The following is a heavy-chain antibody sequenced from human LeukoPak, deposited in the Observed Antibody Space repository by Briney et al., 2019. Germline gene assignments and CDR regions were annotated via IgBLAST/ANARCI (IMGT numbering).Heavy chain of an antibody. CDR2: IYSGGTT. V-gene: IGHV3-66*01. J-gene: IGHJ4*02. CDR1: GFIVSSNY. CDR3: ARKGTFGSYFDY. Sequence: GRSLRLSCAASGFIVSSNYMSWVRQAPGKGLEWVSVIYSGGTTYYADSVKGRFTISRDNSKNTLYLQMNSLRAEDTAVYYCARKGTFGSYFDYWGQGTLVTVSS. D-gene: IGHD3-3*02.